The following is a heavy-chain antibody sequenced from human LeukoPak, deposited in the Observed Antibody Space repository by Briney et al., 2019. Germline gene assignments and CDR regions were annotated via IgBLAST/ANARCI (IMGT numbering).Heavy chain of an antibody. V-gene: IGHV3-30*18. J-gene: IGHJ4*02. CDR3: AKDHLTPLDY. Sequence: PGGSLRLSCAAPGFTFSSYGMHWVRQAPGKGLEWVAVISYDGSNKYYADSVKGRFTISRDNSKNTLYLQMNSLRAEDTAVYYCAKDHLTPLDYWGQGTLVTVSS. CDR2: ISYDGSNK. D-gene: IGHD4-23*01. CDR1: GFTFSSYG.